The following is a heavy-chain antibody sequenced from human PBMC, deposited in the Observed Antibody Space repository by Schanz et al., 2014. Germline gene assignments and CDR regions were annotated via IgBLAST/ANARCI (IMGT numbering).Heavy chain of an antibody. J-gene: IGHJ4*02. V-gene: IGHV3-23*04. CDR3: AKVWGSDYFYPFDY. Sequence: EVQVVESGGDLVQPGGSLRLSCAVSGCTFSNYGMGWVRQAPGKGLEWVSAISGSGGSTYYADSVKGRFTISRDNSKNTLFLQMNSLRAEDTALYFCAKVWGSDYFYPFDYWGQGTLVTVSS. CDR1: GCTFSNYG. D-gene: IGHD3-22*01. CDR2: ISGSGGST.